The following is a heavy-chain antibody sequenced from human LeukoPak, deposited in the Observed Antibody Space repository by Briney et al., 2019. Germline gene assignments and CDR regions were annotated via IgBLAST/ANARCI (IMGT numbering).Heavy chain of an antibody. CDR2: ISSDGSST. D-gene: IGHD6-13*01. Sequence: GGSLRLSCAASGFTVSSNYMSWVRQAPGKGLEWVSRISSDGSSTTYADSVKGRFTISRDNAKNTLYLQMNSLRAEDTAVYYCGRGGKVEQLVLARWGQGSLVTVSS. J-gene: IGHJ4*02. CDR1: GFTVSSNY. V-gene: IGHV3-74*01. CDR3: GRGGKVEQLVLAR.